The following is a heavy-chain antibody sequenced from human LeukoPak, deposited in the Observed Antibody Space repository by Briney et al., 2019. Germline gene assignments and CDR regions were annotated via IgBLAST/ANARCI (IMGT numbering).Heavy chain of an antibody. Sequence: GGSLRLSCAASGFTFSNSGMHWVPQAPGKGLEWVAFIRYDGSNKYYEDSVKGRFTVSRDNSKNTLYLQMSSLRAEDTAVYHCAKDLLRSAYDYWGQGTLVTVSS. CDR2: IRYDGSNK. CDR3: AKDLLRSAYDY. CDR1: GFTFSNSG. J-gene: IGHJ4*02. D-gene: IGHD6-19*01. V-gene: IGHV3-30*02.